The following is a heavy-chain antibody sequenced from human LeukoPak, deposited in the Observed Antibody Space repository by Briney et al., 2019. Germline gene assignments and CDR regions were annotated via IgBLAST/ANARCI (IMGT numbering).Heavy chain of an antibody. CDR2: IHSDGSST. CDR3: ARGRSGAHYYYYMDV. Sequence: PGGSLRLSCAASGFTFSSYWMHWVRQAPGKGLVWVSRIHSDGSSTSYADSVRGRFTISRDDAKNSLYLQMNSLRAEDTAVYYCARGRSGAHYYYYMDVWGKGTTVTVSS. CDR1: GFTFSSYW. D-gene: IGHD1-26*01. J-gene: IGHJ6*03. V-gene: IGHV3-74*01.